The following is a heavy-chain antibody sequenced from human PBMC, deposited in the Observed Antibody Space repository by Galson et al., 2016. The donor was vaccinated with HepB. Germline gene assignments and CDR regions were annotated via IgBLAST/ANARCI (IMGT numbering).Heavy chain of an antibody. J-gene: IGHJ6*02. CDR3: AKETYHDFLSGYYSNYYYGVDA. CDR1: GFTFSNYA. CDR2: ISGGGGST. V-gene: IGHV3-23*01. Sequence: SLRLSCAASGFTFSNYAVSWVRQAPGKGLEWVSRISGGGGSTHYADSVKGRFTISRENSKNTLYLQMNSLRAGDTAAYYCAKETYHDFLSGYYSNYYYGVDAWGQGTTVTVSS. D-gene: IGHD3-3*01.